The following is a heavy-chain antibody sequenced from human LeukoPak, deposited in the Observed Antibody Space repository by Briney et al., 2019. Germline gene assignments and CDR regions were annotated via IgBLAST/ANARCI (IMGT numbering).Heavy chain of an antibody. CDR3: ARQPYNYYYLDV. V-gene: IGHV3-23*01. CDR2: IVGDASKM. D-gene: IGHD1-14*01. CDR1: GFTFSSYA. Sequence: GGSLTLSCAASGFTFSSYAMSWVRRAPGKGLEWVSSIVGDASKMYYADSVKGRFTISSDGSRNMLFLHMSRLRAEDTATYYCARQPYNYYYLDVWGKGTTVTVSS. J-gene: IGHJ6*03.